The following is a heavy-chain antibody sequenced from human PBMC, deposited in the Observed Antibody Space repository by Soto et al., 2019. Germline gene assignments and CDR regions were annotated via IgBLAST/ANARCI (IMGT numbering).Heavy chain of an antibody. CDR2: IYYSGST. CDR1: GGSISSSSYY. Sequence: QLQLQESGPGLVKPSETLSLTCTVSGGSISSSSYYWGWIRKPPGKGLEWIGSIYYSGSTYYNPSLKSRVTISVDTSKNQFSLKLSSVTAADTAVYYCAGNRPINWGLDFDYWGQGTLVTVSS. V-gene: IGHV4-39*01. D-gene: IGHD7-27*01. CDR3: AGNRPINWGLDFDY. J-gene: IGHJ4*02.